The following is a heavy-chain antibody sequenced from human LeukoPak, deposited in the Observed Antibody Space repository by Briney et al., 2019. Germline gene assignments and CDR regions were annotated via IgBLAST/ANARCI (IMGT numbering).Heavy chain of an antibody. CDR1: GFTFSSYW. V-gene: IGHV3-23*01. D-gene: IGHD5-18*01. J-gene: IGHJ4*02. CDR2: ISGSGGST. Sequence: GGSLRLSCAASGFTFSSYWMSWVRQAPGKGLERVSAISGSGGSTYYADSVKGRFTISRDNAKNTLYLQMNNLRGEDTALYYCSKAGDTNYYRYGDYWGQGTLVTVSS. CDR3: SKAGDTNYYRYGDY.